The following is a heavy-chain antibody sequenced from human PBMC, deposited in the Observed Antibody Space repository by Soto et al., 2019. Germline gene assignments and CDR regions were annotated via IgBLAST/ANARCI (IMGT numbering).Heavy chain of an antibody. Sequence: QVQLVQSGAEVKKPGASVKVSCKASGYTFTSYDINWVRQATGQGLEWMGWMNPNSGNTGDAQKLQGRVTMTRNTSISTAYMELSSLRSEDTAVYYCASGITVAGFPSFDYWGQGTLVTVSS. J-gene: IGHJ4*02. CDR3: ASGITVAGFPSFDY. CDR2: MNPNSGNT. CDR1: GYTFTSYD. V-gene: IGHV1-8*01. D-gene: IGHD6-19*01.